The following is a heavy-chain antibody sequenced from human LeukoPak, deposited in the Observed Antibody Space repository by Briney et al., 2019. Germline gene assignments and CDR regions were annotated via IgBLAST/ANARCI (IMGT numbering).Heavy chain of an antibody. V-gene: IGHV3-9*01. CDR2: ISWNSGSI. D-gene: IGHD2-21*01. CDR3: AKAHIVGGEFDP. Sequence: GRSLRLSCAASGFTFDDYAMHWVRHAPGKGLGWVSGISWNSGSIGYADSVKGRFNISRDNAKNSLYLQMNSLRAEDTALYYCAKAHIVGGEFDPWGQGTLVTVSS. CDR1: GFTFDDYA. J-gene: IGHJ5*02.